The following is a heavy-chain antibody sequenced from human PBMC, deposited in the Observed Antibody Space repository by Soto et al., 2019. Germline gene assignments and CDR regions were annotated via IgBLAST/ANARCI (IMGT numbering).Heavy chain of an antibody. CDR1: GFTISSYA. CDR2: ISGSGGST. D-gene: IGHD3-3*01. J-gene: IGHJ5*02. Sequence: EEQLLESGGGLVQPGGSLRLSCAASGFTISSYAMSRVRQAPGKGLEWVSVISGSGGSTYYADSVKGRFTISRDNSKNTLYLQMNSLRAEDTAVYYCAKGSVEYYDFWANWFDPWGQGTLVTVSS. CDR3: AKGSVEYYDFWANWFDP. V-gene: IGHV3-23*01.